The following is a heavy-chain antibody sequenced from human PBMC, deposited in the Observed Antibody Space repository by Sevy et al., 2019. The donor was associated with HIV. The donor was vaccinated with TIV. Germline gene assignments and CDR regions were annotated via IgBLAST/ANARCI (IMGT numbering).Heavy chain of an antibody. Sequence: GGSLRLSCAASGFTFSSYGMHWVRQAPGKGLEWVAVISYDGSNKYYADSVKGRFTISRDNSKNTLYLQMNSLRAEDTAVYYYAKDVAYSYVNWFDPWGQGTLVTVSS. J-gene: IGHJ5*02. D-gene: IGHD5-18*01. CDR2: ISYDGSNK. V-gene: IGHV3-30*18. CDR3: AKDVAYSYVNWFDP. CDR1: GFTFSSYG.